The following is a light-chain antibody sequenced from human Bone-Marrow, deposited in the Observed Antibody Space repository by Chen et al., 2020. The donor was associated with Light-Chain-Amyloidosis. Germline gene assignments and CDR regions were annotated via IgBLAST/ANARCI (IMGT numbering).Light chain of an antibody. V-gene: IGLV2-14*03. CDR1: TSDVGAYDY. CDR3: SSYTSTYTVL. J-gene: IGLJ2*01. CDR2: DVS. Sequence: QSALTQPASVSESPGQSITISCTGTTSDVGAYDYVSWYQQHPGKAPKLIIHDVSNRPSGVSDRFSGSKSDNTASLTISGLQAEDEADYYCSSYTSTYTVLFGGGTKLTVL.